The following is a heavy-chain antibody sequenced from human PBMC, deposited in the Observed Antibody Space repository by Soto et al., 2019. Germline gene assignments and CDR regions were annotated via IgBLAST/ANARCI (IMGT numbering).Heavy chain of an antibody. CDR3: ARGKGMEENYFYYGLDI. CDR2: LNGGTGQT. Sequence: ASVQVSCKASGYTFSTYAMHWVRQAPGQSLEWMGWLNGGTGQTRYSQKFQDRVIITRDTSASTGYMELSSLTSEDTAVYYCARGKGMEENYFYYGLDIWGQGTTVTV. CDR1: GYTFSTYA. V-gene: IGHV1-3*01. D-gene: IGHD1-1*01. J-gene: IGHJ6*02.